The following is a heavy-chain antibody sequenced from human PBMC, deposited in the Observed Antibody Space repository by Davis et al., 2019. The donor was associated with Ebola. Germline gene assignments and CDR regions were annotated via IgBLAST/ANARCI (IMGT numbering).Heavy chain of an antibody. J-gene: IGHJ6*04. V-gene: IGHV3-11*01. CDR1: GFTFSDYH. Sequence: GESLKIPCAASGFTFSDYHMSWIRQAPGKGPEWVSYFSSSGSTIYYADPVKGRFTMSRDNAKNSLYLQMNGLRAEDTAVYYCAREIRFDWLFHYGMDVWGKGTTVTVSS. CDR2: FSSSGSTI. D-gene: IGHD3-9*01. CDR3: AREIRFDWLFHYGMDV.